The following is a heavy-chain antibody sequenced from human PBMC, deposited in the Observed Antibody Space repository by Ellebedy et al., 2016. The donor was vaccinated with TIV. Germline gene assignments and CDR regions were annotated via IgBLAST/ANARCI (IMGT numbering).Heavy chain of an antibody. D-gene: IGHD5-18*01. CDR3: ARDTAMVYAFDI. Sequence: GESLKISCAASGFTFSSYAMSWVRQAPGKGLEWVSAISGSGGSTYYADSVKGRFTISRDNSKNTLYLQMNSLRAEDTAVYYCARDTAMVYAFDIWGQGTMVTVTS. CDR1: GFTFSSYA. J-gene: IGHJ3*02. V-gene: IGHV3-23*01. CDR2: ISGSGGST.